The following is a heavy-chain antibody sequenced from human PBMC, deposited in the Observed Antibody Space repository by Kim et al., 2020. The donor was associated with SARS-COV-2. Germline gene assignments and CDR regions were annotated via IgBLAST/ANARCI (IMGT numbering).Heavy chain of an antibody. V-gene: IGHV1-2*04. J-gene: IGHJ6*02. CDR2: INPNSGGT. Sequence: ASVKVSCKASGYTFTGYYMHWVRQAPGQGLEWMGWINPNSGGTNYAQKFQGWVTMTRDTSISTAYMELSRLRSDDTAVYYCARDLDYGSGSLGGMDVWGQGTTVTVSS. CDR1: GYTFTGYY. CDR3: ARDLDYGSGSLGGMDV. D-gene: IGHD3-10*01.